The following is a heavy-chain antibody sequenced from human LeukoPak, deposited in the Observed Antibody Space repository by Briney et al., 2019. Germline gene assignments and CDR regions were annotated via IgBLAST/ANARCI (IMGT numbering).Heavy chain of an antibody. D-gene: IGHD1-26*01. CDR3: ASGSRGALDI. Sequence: ASVKVSCKASGGTFSSYAISWVRQAPGQGLEWMGRIIPIFGTANYAQKFQGRVTITTDESTSTAYMELSSLRSEDTAVYYCASGSRGALDIWGQGTMVTVSS. CDR1: GGTFSSYA. J-gene: IGHJ3*02. CDR2: IIPIFGTA. V-gene: IGHV1-69*05.